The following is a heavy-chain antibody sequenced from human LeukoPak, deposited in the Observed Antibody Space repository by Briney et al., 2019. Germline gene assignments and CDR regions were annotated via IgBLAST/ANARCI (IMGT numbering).Heavy chain of an antibody. V-gene: IGHV3-7*01. Sequence: PGGSLRLSCAASGFAFSSSWMSWVRQAPGKGLEWVANIKQDGSEKYYVDSVKGRFTISRDNAKNTLYLQMNSLRPEDTAVYYCAKDGAPYYYDSSGYYQGEYFDYWGQGTLVTVSS. CDR3: AKDGAPYYYDSSGYYQGEYFDY. D-gene: IGHD3-22*01. CDR1: GFAFSSSW. J-gene: IGHJ4*02. CDR2: IKQDGSEK.